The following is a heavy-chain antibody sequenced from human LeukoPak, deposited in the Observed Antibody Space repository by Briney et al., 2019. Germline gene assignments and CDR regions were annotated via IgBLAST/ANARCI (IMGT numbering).Heavy chain of an antibody. CDR3: ARDRNSGSSLDI. J-gene: IGHJ3*02. Sequence: ASVKVSCKASGYTFTDYYMHWVRQAPGQGLEWMGWIHPNSGSTNYAQKFQGRVTMTRDTSIGTAYMELSSLKSDDTAVYYCARDRNSGSSLDIWGQGTMLTVSS. CDR2: IHPNSGST. V-gene: IGHV1-2*02. CDR1: GYTFTDYY. D-gene: IGHD6-6*01.